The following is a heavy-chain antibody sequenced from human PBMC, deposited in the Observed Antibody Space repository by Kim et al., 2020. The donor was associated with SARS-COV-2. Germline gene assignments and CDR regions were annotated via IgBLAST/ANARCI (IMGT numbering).Heavy chain of an antibody. CDR2: ISWNSGSI. J-gene: IGHJ4*02. Sequence: GGSLRLSCAASGFTFDDYAMHWVRQAPGKGLEWVSGISWNSGSIGYADSVKGRFTISRDNAKNSLYLQMNSLRAEDTALYYCAKDTPKLGIGWGVFDYWGQGTLVTVSS. CDR1: GFTFDDYA. V-gene: IGHV3-9*01. D-gene: IGHD7-27*01. CDR3: AKDTPKLGIGWGVFDY.